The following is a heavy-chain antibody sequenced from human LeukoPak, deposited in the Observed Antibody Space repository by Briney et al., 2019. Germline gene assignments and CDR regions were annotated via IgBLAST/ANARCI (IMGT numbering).Heavy chain of an antibody. V-gene: IGHV1-69*05. CDR2: INPSCGRA. D-gene: IGHD2-21*01. J-gene: IGHJ5*02. CDR1: GYTFTSYA. CDR3: ARYSYSLNAGIWFDP. Sequence: GASVKLSCKASGYTFTSYAISWVRQAPGQGLEWMGVINPSCGRANYAQKFQGRVTITTDKSTSTAYMELSSLRSEDTAVYYCARYSYSLNAGIWFDPWGQGTLVTVSS.